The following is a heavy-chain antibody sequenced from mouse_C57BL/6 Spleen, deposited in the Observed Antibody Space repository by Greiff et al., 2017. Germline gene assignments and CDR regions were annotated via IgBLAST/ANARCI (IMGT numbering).Heavy chain of an antibody. D-gene: IGHD2-4*01. V-gene: IGHV5-4*01. CDR1: GFTFSSYA. CDR2: ISDGGSYT. CDR3: ARDRGYDYDGLYAMDY. Sequence: EVKLMESGGGLVKPGGSLKLSCAASGFTFSSYAMSWVRQTPEKRLEWVATISDGGSYTYYPDNVKGRFTISRDNAKNNLYLQMSHLKSEDTAMYYCARDRGYDYDGLYAMDYWGQGTSDTVSS. J-gene: IGHJ4*01.